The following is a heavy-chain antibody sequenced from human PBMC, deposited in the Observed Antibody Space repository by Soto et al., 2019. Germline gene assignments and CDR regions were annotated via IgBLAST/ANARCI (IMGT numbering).Heavy chain of an antibody. D-gene: IGHD3-3*01. Sequence: EVQLVESGGGSAQPGGSLRLSCAASGFTFSNYWIHWVRQAPGKGPMWVSRINGVGTYTNYADSVRGRFSISRDNSENTVYLQMNSLRAEDTAMYYCVRDFRSSDFWGQGTPGSVSS. J-gene: IGHJ4*02. CDR3: VRDFRSSDF. V-gene: IGHV3-74*01. CDR2: INGVGTYT. CDR1: GFTFSNYW.